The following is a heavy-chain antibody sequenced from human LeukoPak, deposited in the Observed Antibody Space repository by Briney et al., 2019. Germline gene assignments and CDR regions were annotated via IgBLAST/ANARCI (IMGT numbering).Heavy chain of an antibody. CDR2: ISSSRSTI. CDR1: GFTFSDYY. CDR3: ARDLSRSFSMIRGLIQHREFDF. V-gene: IGHV3-11*04. D-gene: IGHD3-10*01. J-gene: IGHJ4*02. Sequence: GGSLRLSCAASGFTFSDYYMSWIRQAPGKGLEWVSYISSSRSTIYYADSVKGRFTISKDNAKNSLYLQMNSLGAEDTAVYYCARDLSRSFSMIRGLIQHREFDFWGRGTLVTVSS.